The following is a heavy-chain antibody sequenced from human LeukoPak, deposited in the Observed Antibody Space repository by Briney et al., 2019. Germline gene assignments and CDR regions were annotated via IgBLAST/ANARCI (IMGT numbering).Heavy chain of an antibody. CDR1: GGSISSYY. CDR2: IYTSGNT. V-gene: IGHV4-4*07. Sequence: SETLSLTCTVSGGSISSYYWSWIRQPAGKGLEWIGRIYTSGNTNYNPSLKSRATISVDTSKNQFSLKLSSVTAADTAVYYCATMMYGSGNYYNSDYWGQGTLVTVSS. D-gene: IGHD3-10*01. J-gene: IGHJ4*02. CDR3: ATMMYGSGNYYNSDY.